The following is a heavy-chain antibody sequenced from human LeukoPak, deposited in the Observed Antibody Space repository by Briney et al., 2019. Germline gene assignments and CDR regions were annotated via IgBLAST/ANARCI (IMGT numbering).Heavy chain of an antibody. CDR3: ARGGGYNYEGLDY. CDR1: GFTLSSYG. V-gene: IGHV3-33*01. Sequence: PGGSLRLSCAASGFTLSSYGMHWVRQAPGKGLEWVAVIWYDGSNKYYADSVKGRFTISRDNSKNTLYLQMNSLRAEDTAVYYCARGGGYNYEGLDYWGQGTLVTVSS. D-gene: IGHD5-24*01. J-gene: IGHJ4*02. CDR2: IWYDGSNK.